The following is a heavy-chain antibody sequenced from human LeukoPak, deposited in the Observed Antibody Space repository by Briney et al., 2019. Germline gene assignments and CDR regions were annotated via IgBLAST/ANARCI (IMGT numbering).Heavy chain of an antibody. Sequence: SETLSLTCTVSGGSISSRTYYWGWIRQPPGKGLEWIGTIYYSGTTYYNPSLKSRVTISVDTSKNQFSLKLSSVTAADTAVYYCARKYLVAARPSPFWFDPWGQGTLVTVSS. D-gene: IGHD6-6*01. CDR2: IYYSGTT. V-gene: IGHV4-39*07. J-gene: IGHJ5*02. CDR1: GGSISSRTYY. CDR3: ARKYLVAARPSPFWFDP.